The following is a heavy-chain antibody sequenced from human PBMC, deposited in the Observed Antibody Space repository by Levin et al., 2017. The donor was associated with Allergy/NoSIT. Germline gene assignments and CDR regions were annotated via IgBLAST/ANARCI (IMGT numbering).Heavy chain of an antibody. CDR1: GGSISSSSYY. CDR2: IYYSGST. CDR3: AASGWYLGWFDP. J-gene: IGHJ5*02. V-gene: IGHV4-39*01. Sequence: SETLSLTCTVSGGSISSSSYYWGWIRQPPGKGLEWIGSIYYSGSTYYNPSLKSRVTISVDTSKNQFSLKLSSVTAADTAVYYCAASGWYLGWFDPWGQGTLVTVSS. D-gene: IGHD6-19*01.